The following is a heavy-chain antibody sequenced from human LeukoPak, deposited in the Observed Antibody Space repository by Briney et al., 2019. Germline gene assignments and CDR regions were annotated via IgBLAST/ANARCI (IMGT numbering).Heavy chain of an antibody. V-gene: IGHV4-34*01. D-gene: IGHD3-22*01. CDR2: INHSGTT. J-gene: IGHJ3*02. CDR3: AKSNGYGLRGI. Sequence: SETLSLTCAVYGGSFSGYYWSWIRQPPGKGLEWIGEINHSGTTNYNSSLKSRVTVSVDTSKNQFSLKLSSVTAADTAVYYCAKSNGYGLRGIWGQEKMVTVSS. CDR1: GGSFSGYY.